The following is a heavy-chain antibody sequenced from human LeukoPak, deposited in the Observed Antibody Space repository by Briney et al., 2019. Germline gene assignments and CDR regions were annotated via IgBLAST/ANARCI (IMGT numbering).Heavy chain of an antibody. J-gene: IGHJ5*02. CDR3: AKDGPLILSRADP. CDR1: GFTSKTSA. CDR2: ISRSGDGT. V-gene: IGHV3-23*01. Sequence: PGGSLRLSCAVSGFTSKTSAMSWVRQAPGKGLEWVSGISRSGDGTYYAASVKGRFTISRDKFKEVLYLQMDSLRADDTAIYYCAKDGPLILSRADPWGPGTLVTVSS. D-gene: IGHD2-21*01.